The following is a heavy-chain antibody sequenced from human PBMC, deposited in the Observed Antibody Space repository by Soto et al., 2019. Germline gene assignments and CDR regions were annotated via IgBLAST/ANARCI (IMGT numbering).Heavy chain of an antibody. D-gene: IGHD3-10*01. CDR1: GGSISSYY. CDR2: IFYTGST. J-gene: IGHJ4*02. CDR3: ARSPRNGFGEFYV. V-gene: IGHV4-59*01. Sequence: SETLSLTCTVSGGSISSYYWSWIRQPPGRGLEWIGYIFYTGSTNYNPSLKSRVTISVDTSKNQFSLKLSSVTAADTAVYYCARSPRNGFGEFYVWGQGTLVTVSS.